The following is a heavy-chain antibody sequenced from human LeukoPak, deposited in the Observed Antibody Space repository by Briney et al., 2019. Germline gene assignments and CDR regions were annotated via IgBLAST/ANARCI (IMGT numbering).Heavy chain of an antibody. CDR1: GSTFSTYA. CDR2: IPYDGGNK. D-gene: IGHD4-23*01. Sequence: GGSLRLSCAASGSTFSTYAMHWVRQAPGKGLEWVAVIPYDGGNKYYADSVKGRFTISRENSKNRLYLQMNSLRAEDTAVYYCARAEGYGGELDSWGQGTLVTVSS. J-gene: IGHJ4*02. CDR3: ARAEGYGGELDS. V-gene: IGHV3-30*04.